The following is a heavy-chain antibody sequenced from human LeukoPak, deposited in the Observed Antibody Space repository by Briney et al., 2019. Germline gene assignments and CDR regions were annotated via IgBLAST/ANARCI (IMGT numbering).Heavy chain of an antibody. J-gene: IGHJ3*02. CDR1: GFTFSSYA. CDR3: TTNALMVYAILYDAFDI. D-gene: IGHD2-8*01. Sequence: GGSLRLSCAASGFTFSSYAMSWVRQAPGKGLEWVSSFSGSGGRTYYADSVKGRFTISRDNSKNTLYLQMNSLKTEDTAVYYCTTNALMVYAILYDAFDIWGQGTMVTVSS. V-gene: IGHV3-23*01. CDR2: FSGSGGRT.